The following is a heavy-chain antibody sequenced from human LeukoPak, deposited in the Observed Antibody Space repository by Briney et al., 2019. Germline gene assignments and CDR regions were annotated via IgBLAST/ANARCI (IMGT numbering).Heavy chain of an antibody. V-gene: IGHV4-59*01. J-gene: IGHJ4*02. CDR3: ARERTDYGSGSYYTDY. Sequence: SETLSLTCTVSGGSISSYYWSWIRQPPGKGLEWIGCIYYSGSTNYNPSLKSRVTISVDTSKNQFSLKLSSVTAADTAVYYCARERTDYGSGSYYTDYWGQGTLVTVSS. CDR2: IYYSGST. CDR1: GGSISSYY. D-gene: IGHD3-10*01.